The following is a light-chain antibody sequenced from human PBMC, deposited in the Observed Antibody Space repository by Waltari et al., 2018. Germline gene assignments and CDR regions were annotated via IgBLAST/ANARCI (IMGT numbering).Light chain of an antibody. CDR1: NFGRSS. V-gene: IGLV3-21*04. CDR3: QVWHPDIDPGV. Sequence: SYLLPQPPSVSVAPGETATIPCGGANFGRSSVHWYQQKPRQAPVLVIFYDSDRPSGIPARFSGSNAGNTATLTISSVEAGDEARYYCQVWHPDIDPGVFGTGTEVTVL. CDR2: YDS. J-gene: IGLJ1*01.